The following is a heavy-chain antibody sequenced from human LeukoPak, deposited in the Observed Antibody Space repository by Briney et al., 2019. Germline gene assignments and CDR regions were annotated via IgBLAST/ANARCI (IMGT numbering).Heavy chain of an antibody. Sequence: GGSLRLSCAASGFTFDDYGMSWVRQAPGKGLEWVSYISSSSSTIYYADSVKGRFTISRDNAKNSLYLQMNSLRAEDTAVYYCARASLSSVAAAGTRALRYWGQGTLVTVSS. CDR2: ISSSSSTI. D-gene: IGHD6-13*01. V-gene: IGHV3-48*01. CDR3: ARASLSSVAAAGTRALRY. CDR1: GFTFDDYG. J-gene: IGHJ4*02.